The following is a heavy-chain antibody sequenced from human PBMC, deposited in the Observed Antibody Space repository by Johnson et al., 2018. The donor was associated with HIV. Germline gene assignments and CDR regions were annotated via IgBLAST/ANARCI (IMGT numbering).Heavy chain of an antibody. D-gene: IGHD1-14*01. J-gene: IGHJ3*02. CDR2: ISYDGSNE. V-gene: IGHV3-30-3*01. CDR1: GFTFSSYA. CDR3: ARDQGYPEHAFDI. Sequence: QVQLVESGGGVVQPGRSLRLSCAASGFTFSSYAMHWVRQAPGKGLEWVAVISYDGSNEYFADSVKGRFTISRDNSKNTLYLQMNSLRAEDTAVYYCARDQGYPEHAFDIWGQGTMVTVS.